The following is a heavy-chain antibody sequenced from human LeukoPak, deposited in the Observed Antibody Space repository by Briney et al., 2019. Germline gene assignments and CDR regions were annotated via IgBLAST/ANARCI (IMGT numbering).Heavy chain of an antibody. CDR2: IYYTGST. CDR1: GGSISGSY. CDR3: ARAPTVPDWYFDL. V-gene: IGHV4-59*01. Sequence: SETLSLTCTVSGGSISGSYWSWIRQPPGKGLEWIGYIYYTGSTNYKPSLMSRVTLSVDTSKKQFSLKVISVTAADTAVYYCARAPTVPDWYFDLWGRGTLVTVSS. J-gene: IGHJ2*01. D-gene: IGHD4-17*01.